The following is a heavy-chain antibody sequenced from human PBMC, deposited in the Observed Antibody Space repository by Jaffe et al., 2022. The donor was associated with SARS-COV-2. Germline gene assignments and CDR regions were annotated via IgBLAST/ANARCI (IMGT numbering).Heavy chain of an antibody. CDR2: ISSSGSTI. D-gene: IGHD4-4*01. J-gene: IGHJ4*02. Sequence: EVQLVESGGGLVQPGGSLRLSCAASGFTFSSYEMNWVRQAPGKGLEWVSYISSSGSTIYYADSVKGRFTISRDNAKNSLYLQMNSLRAEDTAVYYCARVGNSNYVYFDYWGQGTLVTVSS. CDR1: GFTFSSYE. V-gene: IGHV3-48*03. CDR3: ARVGNSNYVYFDY.